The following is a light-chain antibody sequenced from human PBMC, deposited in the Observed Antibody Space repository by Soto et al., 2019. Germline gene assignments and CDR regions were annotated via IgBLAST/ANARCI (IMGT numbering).Light chain of an antibody. V-gene: IGKV3-20*01. J-gene: IGKJ1*01. Sequence: EIVLTQSPGTMSLSPGERATLSCRASRSVSSSFLAWYQQKHGQAPRLLIYDASIRATGIPDRFSGSGSRTDFTLNSSRVEPKDFAVYFRQQYCSSPWTFGQVTKVDI. CDR3: QQYCSSPWT. CDR2: DAS. CDR1: RSVSSSF.